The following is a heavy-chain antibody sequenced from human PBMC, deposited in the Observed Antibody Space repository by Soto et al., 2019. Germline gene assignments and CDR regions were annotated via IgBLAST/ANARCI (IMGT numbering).Heavy chain of an antibody. CDR1: GFAFSSYW. D-gene: IGHD3-22*01. CDR3: ARDAITVYDSSGYYLRAEYFQH. Sequence: GGSLRLSCAASGFAFSSYWMHWVRQAPGKGLVWVSRINSDGSSTSYADSVKGRFTISRGNAKNTLYLQMNSLRAEDTAVYYCARDAITVYDSSGYYLRAEYFQHWGQGTLVTVSS. V-gene: IGHV3-74*01. J-gene: IGHJ1*01. CDR2: INSDGSST.